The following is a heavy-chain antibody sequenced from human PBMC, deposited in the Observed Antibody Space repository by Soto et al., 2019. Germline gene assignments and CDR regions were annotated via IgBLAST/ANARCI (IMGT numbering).Heavy chain of an antibody. CDR1: GYTFTGYY. Sequence: GASVKVSCKASGYTFTGYYMHWVRQAPGQGLEWMGWINPNSGGTNYAQKFQGWVTMTRDTSISTAYMELSRLRSDDTAVYYCASLDYYGSGSSQNWFDPWGQGTLVTVSS. J-gene: IGHJ5*02. V-gene: IGHV1-2*04. D-gene: IGHD3-10*01. CDR3: ASLDYYGSGSSQNWFDP. CDR2: INPNSGGT.